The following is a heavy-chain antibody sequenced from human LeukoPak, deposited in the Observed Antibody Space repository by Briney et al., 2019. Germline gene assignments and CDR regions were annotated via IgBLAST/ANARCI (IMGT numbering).Heavy chain of an antibody. CDR1: RFTFSNHY. Sequence: GGSLRLSCVASRFTFSNHYMSWVRQAPGKGLEWVGFIRSKAYGGTTEYAASVKGRFTISRDDSKSIAYLQMNSLKTEDTAVYYCTRIATYGGKLDHFDYWGQGTLVTVSS. V-gene: IGHV3-49*04. D-gene: IGHD4-23*01. J-gene: IGHJ4*02. CDR3: TRIATYGGKLDHFDY. CDR2: IRSKAYGGTT.